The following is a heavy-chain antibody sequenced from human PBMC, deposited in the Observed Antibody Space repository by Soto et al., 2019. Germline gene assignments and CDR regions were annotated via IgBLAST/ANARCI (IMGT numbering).Heavy chain of an antibody. CDR1: GFTFSSYG. CDR3: ARDQYSSSWYYYYYMDV. D-gene: IGHD6-13*01. V-gene: IGHV3-33*01. CDR2: IWYDGSNK. J-gene: IGHJ6*03. Sequence: GGSLRLSCAASGFTFSSYGMHWVRQAPGKGLEWVAVIWYDGSNKYYADSVKGRFTISRDNSKNTLYLQMNSLRAEGTAVYYCARDQYSSSWYYYYYMDVWGKGTTVTVSS.